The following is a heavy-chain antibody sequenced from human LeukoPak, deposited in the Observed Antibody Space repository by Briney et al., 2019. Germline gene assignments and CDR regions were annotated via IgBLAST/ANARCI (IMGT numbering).Heavy chain of an antibody. CDR1: GGSISSYY. V-gene: IGHV4-4*07. Sequence: PSETLSLTCTVSGGSISSYYWSWIRQPAGKGLEWIGRIYSSGSTNYNPSLKSRVTMSVDTSKNQFSLKLSSVTAADTAVYYCARTISIAAAGLLDYWGQGTLVTVSS. D-gene: IGHD6-13*01. CDR3: ARTISIAAAGLLDY. J-gene: IGHJ4*02. CDR2: IYSSGST.